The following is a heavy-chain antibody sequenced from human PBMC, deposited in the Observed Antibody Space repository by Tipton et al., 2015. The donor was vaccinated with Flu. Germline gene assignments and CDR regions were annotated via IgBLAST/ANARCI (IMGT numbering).Heavy chain of an antibody. CDR3: ARAAAVALDH. D-gene: IGHD6-19*01. V-gene: IGHV4-34*01. CDR2: ISHSGNT. J-gene: IGHJ4*02. Sequence: TLSLTCAVYGGSFSGYGYYWSWIRQPPGKGLEWIGQISHSGNTDYNPSLKSRVTISVDTSKNQFSLKLSSVTAADTAVYYCARAAAVALDHWGQGMLVTVSS. CDR1: GGSFSGYGYY.